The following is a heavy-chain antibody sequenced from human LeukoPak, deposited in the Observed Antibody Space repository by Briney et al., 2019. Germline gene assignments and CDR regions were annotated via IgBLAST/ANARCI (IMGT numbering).Heavy chain of an antibody. D-gene: IGHD6-19*01. CDR1: GYTFTSYD. Sequence: ASVKVSCKASGYTFTSYDINWVRQAPGQGLEWMGWMNPNSGNTGYAQKFQGRVTMTRNTSISTAYMELSSLRSEDTAVYYCARWLQWLPTAYYYYGMDVWGQGTTVTVSS. V-gene: IGHV1-8*01. J-gene: IGHJ6*02. CDR3: ARWLQWLPTAYYYYGMDV. CDR2: MNPNSGNT.